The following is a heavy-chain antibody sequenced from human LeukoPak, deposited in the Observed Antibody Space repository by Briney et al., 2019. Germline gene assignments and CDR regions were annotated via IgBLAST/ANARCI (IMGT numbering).Heavy chain of an antibody. Sequence: SETLSLTCTVSGGSVSSGSYYWSWIRQPPGKVLEWIGYIYYSWSTNYNPSLKSRVTISVDTSKNQFSLKLSSVTAADTAVYYCAREGIVGAFDYWGQGTLVTVSS. V-gene: IGHV4-61*01. CDR2: IYYSWST. CDR1: GGSVSSGSYY. CDR3: AREGIVGAFDY. J-gene: IGHJ4*02. D-gene: IGHD1-26*01.